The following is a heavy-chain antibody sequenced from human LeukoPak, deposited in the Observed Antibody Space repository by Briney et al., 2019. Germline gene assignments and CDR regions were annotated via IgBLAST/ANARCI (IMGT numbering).Heavy chain of an antibody. V-gene: IGHV1-46*01. Sequence: ASVKVSCKASGYTFTSYYMHWVRQAPGQGLEWMGIINPSGGSTSYAQKFQGRVTMTRDTSTSTVYMELSSLRSEDTAVYYCARERSSSHGYYYYYMDVWCKGTTVTVSS. CDR3: ARERSSSHGYYYYYMDV. D-gene: IGHD6-6*01. J-gene: IGHJ6*03. CDR2: INPSGGST. CDR1: GYTFTSYY.